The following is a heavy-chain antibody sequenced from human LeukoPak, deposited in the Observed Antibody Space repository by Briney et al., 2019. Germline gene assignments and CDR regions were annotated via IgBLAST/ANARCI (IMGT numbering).Heavy chain of an antibody. CDR1: GFTFSSYA. CDR2: ISYDGSNK. V-gene: IGHV3-30-3*01. D-gene: IGHD4/OR15-4a*01. CDR3: AKDVSDYGGDYFDC. Sequence: GGSLRLSCAASGFTFSSYAMHWVRQAPGKGLEWVAVISYDGSNKYYADSVKGRFTISRDNSKNTLYLQMNSLRAEDTAVYYCAKDVSDYGGDYFDCWGQGTLVTVSS. J-gene: IGHJ4*02.